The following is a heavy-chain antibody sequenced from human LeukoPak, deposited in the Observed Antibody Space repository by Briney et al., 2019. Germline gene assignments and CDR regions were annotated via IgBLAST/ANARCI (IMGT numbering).Heavy chain of an antibody. CDR3: AKIGFGECFDY. V-gene: IGHV3-30*04. Sequence: GGSLRLSCAASGFTVSSYAMHWVRQAPGKGLEWVAVISYDGSDKYYADSVKGRFTISRDNAKNSLYLQMNSLRAEDTALYYCAKIGFGECFDYWGQGTLVTVSS. D-gene: IGHD3-10*01. CDR1: GFTVSSYA. J-gene: IGHJ4*02. CDR2: ISYDGSDK.